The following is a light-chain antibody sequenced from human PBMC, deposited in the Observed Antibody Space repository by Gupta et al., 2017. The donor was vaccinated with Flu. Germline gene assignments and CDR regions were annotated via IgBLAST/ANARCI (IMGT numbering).Light chain of an antibody. CDR3: CSYAGSSTYV. Sequence: QSALTPPASVSGPPGQSITIPCTGTSSDVGSYNLVSWYQQHPGKAPKLMIYEGSKRPSGVSNRFSGSKSGNTASLTIAGLQAEDEADYYCCSYAGSSTYVFGTGTKVTVL. V-gene: IGLV2-23*01. CDR1: SSDVGSYNL. CDR2: EGS. J-gene: IGLJ1*01.